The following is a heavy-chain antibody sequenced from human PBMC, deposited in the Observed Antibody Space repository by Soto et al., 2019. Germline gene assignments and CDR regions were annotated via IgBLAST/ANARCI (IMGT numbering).Heavy chain of an antibody. J-gene: IGHJ6*02. V-gene: IGHV1-3*01. CDR1: GYTFTSYA. CDR2: INAGNGNT. CDR3: ARDDLPYVYYYYGMDV. Sequence: ASVKVSCKASGYTFTSYAMHWVRQAPGQRLEWMGWINAGNGNTKYSQKFQGRVTITRDTSASTAYMELSSLRSEDTAVYYCARDDLPYVYYYYGMDVWGQGTTVTVSS. D-gene: IGHD2-21*01.